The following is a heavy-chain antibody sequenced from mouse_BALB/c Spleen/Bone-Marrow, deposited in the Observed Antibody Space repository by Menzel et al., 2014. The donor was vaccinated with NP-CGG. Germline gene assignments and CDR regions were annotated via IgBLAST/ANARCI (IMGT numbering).Heavy chain of an antibody. Sequence: QVQLQQSGAELVKPGASVKLSCKASGSTFTSYWMHWVKQRPGQGLEWIGEINPSNGRTNYNEKFKSKATLTVDKSSSTAYMQLSSLTSEDSAVYYCARGDGFAWFAYWGQGTLVTVSA. D-gene: IGHD3-3*01. J-gene: IGHJ3*01. V-gene: IGHV1S81*02. CDR3: ARGDGFAWFAY. CDR1: GSTFTSYW. CDR2: INPSNGRT.